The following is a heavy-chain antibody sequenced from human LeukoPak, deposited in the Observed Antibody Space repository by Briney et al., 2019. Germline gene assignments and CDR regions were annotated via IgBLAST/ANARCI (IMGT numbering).Heavy chain of an antibody. J-gene: IGHJ4*02. D-gene: IGHD1-7*01. CDR3: NYALGY. Sequence: ASVKVSCKASGYTFTSYDINWVRQATGQGLEWMGGFDPEDGETIYAQKFQGRVTMTEDTSTDTAYMELSSLRSEDTAVYYWNYALGYWGQGTLVTVSS. CDR2: FDPEDGET. CDR1: GYTFTSYD. V-gene: IGHV1-24*01.